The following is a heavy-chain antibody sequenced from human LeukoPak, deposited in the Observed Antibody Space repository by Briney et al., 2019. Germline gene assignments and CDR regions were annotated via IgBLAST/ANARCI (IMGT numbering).Heavy chain of an antibody. J-gene: IGHJ4*02. CDR1: GFTFNNYG. V-gene: IGHV3-33*08. Sequence: GSLRLSCAASGFTFNNYGMHWVRQAPGKGLEWVAVIWYVGSNKYYADSVKGRFTISRDNSKNTLYLQMNSLRAEDTAVYYCARGRRQLFDYWGQGTLVTVSS. CDR3: ARGRRQLFDY. D-gene: IGHD5-18*01. CDR2: IWYVGSNK.